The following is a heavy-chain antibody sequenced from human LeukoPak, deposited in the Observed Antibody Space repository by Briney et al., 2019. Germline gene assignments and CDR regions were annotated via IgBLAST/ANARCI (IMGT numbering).Heavy chain of an antibody. CDR1: GYTFTRYY. CDR3: ARDSSTSFLADT. V-gene: IGHV1-46*01. Sequence: SVNVSCKASGYTFTRYYMHWVRQAPGRGLEWMGIIHPSSGSTSYAQKFEGRVTMTRDTSTSTVYMELSSLRSEDTAVYYCARDSSTSFLADTWGQGSQVTVSS. J-gene: IGHJ5*02. CDR2: IHPSSGST. D-gene: IGHD2-2*01.